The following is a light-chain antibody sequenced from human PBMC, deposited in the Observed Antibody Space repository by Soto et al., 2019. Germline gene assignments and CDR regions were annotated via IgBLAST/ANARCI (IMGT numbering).Light chain of an antibody. CDR3: QQRSNWPPIT. V-gene: IGKV3-11*01. Sequence: EIVLTQSPAPLSLSPGERATLSCRASQSVKTFLVWYQQRPGQAPRLLIHDASHRAAGIPARFSGSGFGTDFTLTISSLEPEDAAVYYCQQRSNWPPITFGQGTRLEIK. J-gene: IGKJ5*01. CDR2: DAS. CDR1: QSVKTF.